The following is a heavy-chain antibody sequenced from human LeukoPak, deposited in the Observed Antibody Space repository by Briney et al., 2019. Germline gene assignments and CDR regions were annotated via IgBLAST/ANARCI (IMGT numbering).Heavy chain of an antibody. J-gene: IGHJ4*02. V-gene: IGHV4-34*01. CDR3: ARRYYYNLGSFPFDF. D-gene: IGHD3-10*01. CDR1: GGPFSGYF. Sequence: SETLSLTCAVSGGPFSGYFWSWIRQSSGKGLEWIGEIHNSGTINYNPSLNSRVTISEDTSKNQFYLNLSSVTAADTAVYYCARRYYYNLGSFPFDFWGQGTLVTVSS. CDR2: IHNSGTI.